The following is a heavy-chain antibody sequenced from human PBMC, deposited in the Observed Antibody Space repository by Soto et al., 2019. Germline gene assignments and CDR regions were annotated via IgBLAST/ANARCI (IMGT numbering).Heavy chain of an antibody. Sequence: QVQLVQSGAEVKKPGASVKVSCKASGYTFTSYAMHWVRQAPGQRLEWMGWINAGNGNTKYSQKLQGRVTMTTDTSTSTAYMELRSLRSDDTAVYYCARDTYYYDSSGYYYPPLDYWGQGTLVTVSS. D-gene: IGHD3-22*01. CDR1: GYTFTSYA. J-gene: IGHJ4*02. CDR3: ARDTYYYDSSGYYYPPLDY. CDR2: INAGNGNT. V-gene: IGHV1-3*01.